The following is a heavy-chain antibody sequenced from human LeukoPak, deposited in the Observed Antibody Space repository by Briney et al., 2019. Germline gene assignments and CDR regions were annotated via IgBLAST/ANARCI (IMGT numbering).Heavy chain of an antibody. CDR3: ARVIGQWLVTGVDY. CDR1: GFTVSSNY. V-gene: IGHV3-66*02. D-gene: IGHD6-19*01. CDR2: IYSGGST. J-gene: IGHJ4*02. Sequence: PGGSLRLSCAASGFTVSSNYMSWVRQAPGKGLEWVSVIYSGGSTYYADSVKGRFTISRDNSKNTLYLQVNSLRTEDTAVYYCARVIGQWLVTGVDYWGQGTLVTVSP.